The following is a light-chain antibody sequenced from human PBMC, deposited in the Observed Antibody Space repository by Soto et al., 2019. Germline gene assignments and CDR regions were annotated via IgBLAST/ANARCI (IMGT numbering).Light chain of an antibody. CDR1: QSVSSSSY. Sequence: ELVLTQSPGTLSLSPGERATLSCRASQSVSSSSYLAWYQQKPGQAPRLLIYGASSRATGIPDRFSGSGSGTDFTLTISRLEPEDFAVYYCHQYGSSPSYTFGQGTKLEIK. CDR3: HQYGSSPSYT. V-gene: IGKV3-20*01. CDR2: GAS. J-gene: IGKJ2*01.